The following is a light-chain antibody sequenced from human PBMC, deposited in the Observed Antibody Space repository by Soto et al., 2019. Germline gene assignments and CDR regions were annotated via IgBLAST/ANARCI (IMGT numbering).Light chain of an antibody. J-gene: IGKJ4*01. CDR2: KAS. V-gene: IGKV1-5*03. CDR3: QQYKTCPLT. Sequence: DIQMTQSPSTLSASVGDRVTITCRASQSISSWLAWYQQKPGKAPNLLIYKASSLESGVPSRFSGSGSGTEFTLTISSLQPDDFETYYCQQYKTCPLTFGGGTKVEMK. CDR1: QSISSW.